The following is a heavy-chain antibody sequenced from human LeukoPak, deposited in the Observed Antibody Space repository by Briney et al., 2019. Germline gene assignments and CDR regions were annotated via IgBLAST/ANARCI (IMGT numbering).Heavy chain of an antibody. CDR3: ARGYSSGTFGY. CDR2: ISSSGSTI. D-gene: IGHD6-19*01. V-gene: IGHV3-11*01. Sequence: GGSLRLSCAASGFTFSTSAMSWVRQAPGKGLEWVSYISSSGSTIYYADSVKGRFTISRDNAKNSLYLQMNSLRAEDTAVYYCARGYSSGTFGYWGQGTLVTVSS. CDR1: GFTFSTSA. J-gene: IGHJ4*02.